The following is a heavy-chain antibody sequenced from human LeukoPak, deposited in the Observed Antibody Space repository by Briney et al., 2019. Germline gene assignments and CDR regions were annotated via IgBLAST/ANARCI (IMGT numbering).Heavy chain of an antibody. Sequence: WGSLRLSCAASGFTFSSYSMNWVRQAPGKGLEWVSFISSSSNYRYYADSVKGRFTISRDNAKNSLYLQMASLRAEDTAVYYCARTSVAAAISPYYFDYWGQGTLVTVSS. CDR2: ISSSSNYR. CDR3: ARTSVAAAISPYYFDY. D-gene: IGHD2-2*02. V-gene: IGHV3-21*01. CDR1: GFTFSSYS. J-gene: IGHJ4*02.